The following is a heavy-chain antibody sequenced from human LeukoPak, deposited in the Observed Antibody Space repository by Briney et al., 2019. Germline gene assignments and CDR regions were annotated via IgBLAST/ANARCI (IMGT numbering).Heavy chain of an antibody. V-gene: IGHV3-30*03. CDR3: ARDLSDSILTGYYPLYYFDY. CDR2: ISYDGSNK. J-gene: IGHJ4*02. CDR1: GFTFSSYG. Sequence: GGSLRLSCAASGFTFSSYGMHWVRQAPGKGLEWVAVISYDGSNKYYADSVKGRFTISRDNAKNSLYLQMNSLGAEDTAVYYCARDLSDSILTGYYPLYYFDYWGQGTLVTVSS. D-gene: IGHD3-9*01.